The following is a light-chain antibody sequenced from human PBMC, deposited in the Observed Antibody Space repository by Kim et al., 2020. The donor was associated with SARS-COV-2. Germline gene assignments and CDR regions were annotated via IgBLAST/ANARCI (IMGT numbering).Light chain of an antibody. CDR1: QSVLKRSINRNY. Sequence: AAINWKSSQSVLKRSINRNYLAWDQQRPVQPPKLLIYWASTRESGVSDRFSGSGSGTDFTLTLSSLQAEDAAVYYCQQCYDSPITFGQGTRLEI. CDR3: QQCYDSPIT. V-gene: IGKV4-1*01. J-gene: IGKJ5*01. CDR2: WAS.